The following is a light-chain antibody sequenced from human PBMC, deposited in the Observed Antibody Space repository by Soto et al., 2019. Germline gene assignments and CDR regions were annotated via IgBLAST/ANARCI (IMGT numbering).Light chain of an antibody. Sequence: EIVLTQSPDTLSLSPGERATLSCRASESVTSSHLAWYQQKRGQAPRLLIYGASTRATGIPARFSGSGSGTEFTLTISSLQSEDFAVYYCQQYNNWPPWTFGQGTKVEIK. J-gene: IGKJ1*01. CDR1: ESVTSSH. CDR3: QQYNNWPPWT. CDR2: GAS. V-gene: IGKV3-15*01.